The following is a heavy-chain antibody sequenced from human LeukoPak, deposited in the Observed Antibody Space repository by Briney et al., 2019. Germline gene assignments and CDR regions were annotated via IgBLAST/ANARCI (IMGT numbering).Heavy chain of an antibody. CDR3: ARARRYSSSEFDY. Sequence: SVKLSCKASGGTFSSYAISWVRQAPGQGLEWMGGIIPIFGRANYAQRFQGRVTITADESTSTAYMELSSLRSEDTAVYYCARARRYSSSEFDYWGQGTLVTVSS. V-gene: IGHV1-69*13. CDR2: IIPIFGRA. J-gene: IGHJ4*02. D-gene: IGHD6-6*01. CDR1: GGTFSSYA.